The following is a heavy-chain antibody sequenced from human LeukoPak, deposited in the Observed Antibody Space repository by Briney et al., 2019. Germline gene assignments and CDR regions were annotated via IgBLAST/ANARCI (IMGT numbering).Heavy chain of an antibody. D-gene: IGHD2-15*01. CDR2: ISTSGDFT. Sequence: GGSLKLSCATSGFTFSSYAMNWVRQAPGKGLECVSFISTSGDFTYYAASVKGRFTVSRDNSKNTLYLQMNSLRADDTAVYYCAGCSGGSCYSRGKYGVDVWGQGTTVIVSS. CDR1: GFTFSSYA. CDR3: AGCSGGSCYSRGKYGVDV. J-gene: IGHJ6*02. V-gene: IGHV3-23*01.